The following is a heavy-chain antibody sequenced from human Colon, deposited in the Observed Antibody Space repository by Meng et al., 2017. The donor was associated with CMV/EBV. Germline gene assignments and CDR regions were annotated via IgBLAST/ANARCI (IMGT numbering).Heavy chain of an antibody. CDR1: FTVSSNY. D-gene: IGHD6-19*01. V-gene: IGHV3-53*01. Sequence: FTVSSNYMSWVRQAPGTGLEWVSVIYSGGRTYYADSVKGRFTISRDNSKNTLYLQMNSLRAEDTAVYYCARDRSSGWYSVHYYGMDVWGQGTLVTVSS. CDR2: IYSGGRT. J-gene: IGHJ6*02. CDR3: ARDRSSGWYSVHYYGMDV.